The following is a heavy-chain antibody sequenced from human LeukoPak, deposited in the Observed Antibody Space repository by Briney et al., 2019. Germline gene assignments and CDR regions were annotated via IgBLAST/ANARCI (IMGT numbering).Heavy chain of an antibody. D-gene: IGHD3-22*01. V-gene: IGHV1-69*04. Sequence: SVKVSCKASGGTFSSYAISWVRQAPGQGLEWMGRIIPILGIANYAQKFQGRVTITADKSTSTAYMELSSLRSEDTAVYYCARVVDDSRSDYFDYWGQGTLVTVS. CDR1: GGTFSSYA. CDR2: IIPILGIA. J-gene: IGHJ4*02. CDR3: ARVVDDSRSDYFDY.